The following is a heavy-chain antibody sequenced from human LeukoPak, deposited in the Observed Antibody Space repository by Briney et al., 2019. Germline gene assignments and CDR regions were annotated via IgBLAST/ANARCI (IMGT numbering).Heavy chain of an antibody. CDR3: ARGRANSDGYSDPPYH. CDR2: IIPIFGTA. Sequence: SVKVSCKASGGTFSSYAISWVRQAPGQGLEWMGRIIPIFGTANYAQKFQGRVTITTDESTSTAYMELSSLRSEDTAVYYCARGRANSDGYSDPPYHWGQGTLVTVSS. J-gene: IGHJ5*02. CDR1: GGTFSSYA. D-gene: IGHD5-24*01. V-gene: IGHV1-69*05.